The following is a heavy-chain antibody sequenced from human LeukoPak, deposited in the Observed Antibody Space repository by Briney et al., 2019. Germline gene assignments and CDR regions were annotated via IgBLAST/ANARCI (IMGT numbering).Heavy chain of an antibody. V-gene: IGHV3-21*01. CDR3: ARDSLGDYDSSGYYLFDY. J-gene: IGHJ4*02. CDR2: ISSSSSYI. Sequence: PGGSLRLSCAASGFTFSSYSMNWVRQAPGKGLEWVSSISSSSSYIYYADSVKGRFTISRDNAKNSLYLQMNSLRAEDTAVYYCARDSLGDYDSSGYYLFDYWGQGTLVTVSS. D-gene: IGHD3-22*01. CDR1: GFTFSSYS.